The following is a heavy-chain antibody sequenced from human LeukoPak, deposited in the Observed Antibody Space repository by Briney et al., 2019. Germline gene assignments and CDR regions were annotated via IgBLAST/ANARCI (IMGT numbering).Heavy chain of an antibody. V-gene: IGHV4-34*01. CDR2: INHSGST. Sequence: PSETLSLTCAVYGGSFSGYYWSWIRQSPGKGLEWIGEINHSGSTNYNPSLKSRVTISVDTSKNQFSLKLSSVTAADTAVYYCAREEYDILTGYNTPLRRFDPWGQGTLVTVSS. CDR3: AREEYDILTGYNTPLRRFDP. CDR1: GGSFSGYY. D-gene: IGHD3-9*01. J-gene: IGHJ5*02.